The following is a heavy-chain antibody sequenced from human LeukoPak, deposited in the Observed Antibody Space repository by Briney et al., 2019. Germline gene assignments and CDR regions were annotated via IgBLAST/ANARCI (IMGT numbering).Heavy chain of an antibody. Sequence: ASVKVSCKASGYTFSSFYIHWVRQAPGQGLEWMGITNPSDGSTSYTQKFQGRVTMTRDTSTSTVYMELSSLRSEDTAVYYCAGRGSYGGISAMDYWGQGAQVTVSS. J-gene: IGHJ4*02. CDR2: TNPSDGST. CDR1: GYTFSSFY. V-gene: IGHV1-46*01. D-gene: IGHD4-23*01. CDR3: AGRGSYGGISAMDY.